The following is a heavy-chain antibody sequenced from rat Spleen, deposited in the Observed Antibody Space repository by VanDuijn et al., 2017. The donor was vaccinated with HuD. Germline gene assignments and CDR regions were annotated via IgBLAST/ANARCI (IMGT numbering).Heavy chain of an antibody. CDR1: GFTFNNYW. CDR3: ARHGTINTMVRYYFDY. Sequence: EVQLVESGGGLVQPGRSLKLSCAASGFTFNNYWMTWIRQAPGKGLEWVASITPGGDNSYYRDSVKGRFTISRDDAKSTLYLQMDSLRSEDTATYYCARHGTINTMVRYYFDYWGQGDMVTVSS. CDR2: ITPGGDNS. D-gene: IGHD1-1*01. V-gene: IGHV5-25*01. J-gene: IGHJ2*01.